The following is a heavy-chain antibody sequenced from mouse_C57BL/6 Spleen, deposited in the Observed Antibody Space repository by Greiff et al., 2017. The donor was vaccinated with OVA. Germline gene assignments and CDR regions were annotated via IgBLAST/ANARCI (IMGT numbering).Heavy chain of an antibody. CDR2: ISSGGDYI. CDR3: TRAFYYDYDGYFDY. V-gene: IGHV5-9-1*02. Sequence: DVMLVESGEGLVKPGGSLKLSCAASGFTFSSYAMSWVRQTPEKRLEWVAYISSGGDYIYYADTVKGRFTISRDNARNTLYLQMSSLKSEDTAMYYCTRAFYYDYDGYFDYWGQGTTLTVSS. CDR1: GFTFSSYA. J-gene: IGHJ2*01. D-gene: IGHD2-4*01.